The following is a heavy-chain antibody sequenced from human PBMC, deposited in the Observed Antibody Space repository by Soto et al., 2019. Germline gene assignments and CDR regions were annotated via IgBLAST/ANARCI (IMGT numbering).Heavy chain of an antibody. CDR2: MNPNSGNT. CDR1: GYTFTSYD. D-gene: IGHD2-2*01. J-gene: IGHJ6*03. CDR3: ARGYCSSTSCWVYHSYYMDV. V-gene: IGHV1-8*01. Sequence: ASVKVSCKASGYTFTSYDINWVRQATGQGLEWMGWMNPNSGNTGYAQKFQGRVTMTRNTSISTAYMELSSLRSEDTAVYYCARGYCSSTSCWVYHSYYMDVWGKGTTVTLSS.